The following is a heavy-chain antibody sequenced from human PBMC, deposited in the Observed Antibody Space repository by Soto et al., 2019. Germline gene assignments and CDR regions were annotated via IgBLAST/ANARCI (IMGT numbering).Heavy chain of an antibody. D-gene: IGHD5-18*01. CDR3: ARSGYSYGPNPLLY. CDR2: IYSSGST. Sequence: QVQLQESGPGLVKPSQTLSLTCTVSGGSISSGGYYWSWISQHPGKGLEWIGYIYSSGSTYYNPSLKSRVTISGDTSKNQFSLKLSSVTAADTAVYYCARSGYSYGPNPLLYWGQGTLVTVSS. V-gene: IGHV4-31*03. CDR1: GGSISSGGYY. J-gene: IGHJ4*02.